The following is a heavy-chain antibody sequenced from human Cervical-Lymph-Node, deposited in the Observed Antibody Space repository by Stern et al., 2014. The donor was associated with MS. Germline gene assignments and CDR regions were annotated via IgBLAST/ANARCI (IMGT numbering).Heavy chain of an antibody. Sequence: QVTLRASGPALVKPTQTLTLTCTFSGFSLSTTGMCFSWIRQPPGKALEWLALLDWDGEKYYSAALKTRLTISKDTSKNQVVLTMTNMAPLDTATYCCVRAREGYYFDYWGQGIPVTVSS. V-gene: IGHV2-70*01. CDR3: VRAREGYYFDY. CDR2: LDWDGEK. CDR1: GFSLSTTGMC. J-gene: IGHJ4*02. D-gene: IGHD2-21*01.